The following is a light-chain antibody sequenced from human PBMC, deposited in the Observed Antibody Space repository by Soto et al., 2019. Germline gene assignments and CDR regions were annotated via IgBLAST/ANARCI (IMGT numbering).Light chain of an antibody. CDR2: DAS. CDR3: QERSNWTIP. Sequence: EIVFTHSPSTLSLSPGERATLSCRASQSVSSYLAWYQQKPGQAPRLLIYDASNRATGIQARFSGSGSGTDFTLTISSLEPEDFAVYYCQERSNWTIPLGQGIRLEI. V-gene: IGKV3-11*01. J-gene: IGKJ5*01. CDR1: QSVSSY.